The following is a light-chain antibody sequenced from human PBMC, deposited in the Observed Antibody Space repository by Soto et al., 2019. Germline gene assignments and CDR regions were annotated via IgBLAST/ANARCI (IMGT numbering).Light chain of an antibody. CDR1: QSVDSN. CDR2: GAS. CDR3: QQYNTWPIA. V-gene: IGKV3-15*01. J-gene: IGKJ5*01. Sequence: IVMTQSPATLSVSPGERVTLSCRVSQSVDSNFAWYQQRPGQAPRLLIYGASIRATDIPARFSGSGSGTDFTLTISSLQSEDFVVYYCQQYNTWPIAFGQGTRLETK.